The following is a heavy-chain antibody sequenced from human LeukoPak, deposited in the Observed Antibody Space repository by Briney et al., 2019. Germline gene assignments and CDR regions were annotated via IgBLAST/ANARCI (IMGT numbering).Heavy chain of an antibody. CDR1: GGSISGYY. V-gene: IGHV4-59*01. D-gene: IGHD2-15*01. Sequence: SETLSLTCTVSGGSISGYYWNGIRQPPGKGLQWLGYIHSSGNTRYNPSLRSRVTMSVDTSMNQFSLKLDSVTAADTAVYYCGRAGRYCSGGSCYGENWFDPWGQGTLVTVPS. CDR3: GRAGRYCSGGSCYGENWFDP. CDR2: IHSSGNT. J-gene: IGHJ5*02.